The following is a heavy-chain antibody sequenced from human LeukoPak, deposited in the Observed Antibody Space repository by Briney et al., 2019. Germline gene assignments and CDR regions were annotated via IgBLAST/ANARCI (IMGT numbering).Heavy chain of an antibody. CDR3: ATYTGNSLDAFDI. CDR2: ISGSSSYT. J-gene: IGHJ3*02. D-gene: IGHD4-23*01. CDR1: GFSFSDSY. V-gene: IGHV3-11*03. Sequence: GGSLRLSCAASGFSFSDSYMTWIRHAPGKGMEWLSWISGSSSYTNYADSVKGRFTISRDNSKNTLYLQMNSLRAEDTAVYYCATYTGNSLDAFDIWGQGTMVTVSS.